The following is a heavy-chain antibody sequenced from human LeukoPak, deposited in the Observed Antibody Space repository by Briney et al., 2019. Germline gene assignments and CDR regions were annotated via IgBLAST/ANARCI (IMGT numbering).Heavy chain of an antibody. Sequence: ASVKVSCKASGYTFTNYYMHWVRQAPGQGLEWMGMISPSGASTSYAQKFQGRVTMTRDVSTSTVYMELSSLRSEDTAVYYCARHTTGYNSPRDSFNIWGRGTMVTVSS. CDR2: ISPSGAST. J-gene: IGHJ3*02. V-gene: IGHV1-46*01. CDR1: GYTFTNYY. CDR3: ARHTTGYNSPRDSFNI. D-gene: IGHD1-1*01.